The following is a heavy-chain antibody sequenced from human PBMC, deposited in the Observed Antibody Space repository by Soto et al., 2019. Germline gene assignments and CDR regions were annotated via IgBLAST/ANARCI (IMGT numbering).Heavy chain of an antibody. Sequence: PSETLSLTCTVSGGSVSSGSYYWSWIRQPPGKGLEWIGYIYYSGSTNYNPSLKSRVTISVDTSKNQFSLKLSSVTAADTAVYYCARDVTMVRGVIITRYYYGMDVWGQGTTVTV. V-gene: IGHV4-61*01. CDR1: GGSVSSGSYY. CDR3: ARDVTMVRGVIITRYYYGMDV. CDR2: IYYSGST. D-gene: IGHD3-10*01. J-gene: IGHJ6*02.